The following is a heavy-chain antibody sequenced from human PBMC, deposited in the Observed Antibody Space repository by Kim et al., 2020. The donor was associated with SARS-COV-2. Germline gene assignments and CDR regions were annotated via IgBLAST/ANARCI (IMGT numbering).Heavy chain of an antibody. J-gene: IGHJ6*02. V-gene: IGHV1-69*13. D-gene: IGHD2-2*02. CDR2: IIPIFGTA. CDR3: ASPSCSSTSCYRKGPPVSYYYYGMDV. Sequence: SVKVSCKASGGTFSSYAISWVRQAPGQGLEWMGGIIPIFGTANYAQKFQGRVTITADESTSTAYMELSSLRSEDTAVYYCASPSCSSTSCYRKGPPVSYYYYGMDVWGQGTTVTVSS. CDR1: GGTFSSYA.